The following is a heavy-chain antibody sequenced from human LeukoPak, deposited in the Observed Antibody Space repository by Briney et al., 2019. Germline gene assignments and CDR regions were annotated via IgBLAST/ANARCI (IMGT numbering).Heavy chain of an antibody. CDR2: FDPEDGEP. Sequence: ASVKVSCKVSGYSLSELFTHWVRQAPGKGLEWMGGFDPEDGEPMYAQKFQGRVTMTEDTPTDTAYMELRSLRSEDTAVYYCATEKDELLDSWGQGTLVTVSS. CDR3: ATEKDELLDS. V-gene: IGHV1-24*01. CDR1: GYSLSELF. D-gene: IGHD1-1*01. J-gene: IGHJ5*01.